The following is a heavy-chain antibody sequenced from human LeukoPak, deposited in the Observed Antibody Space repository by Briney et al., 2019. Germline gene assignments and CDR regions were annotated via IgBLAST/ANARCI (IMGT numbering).Heavy chain of an antibody. CDR3: AREASGYETNYYYYYMDV. V-gene: IGHV1-18*01. J-gene: IGHJ6*03. CDR2: ISAYNGNT. D-gene: IGHD5-12*01. CDR1: GYTFTSYG. Sequence: ASVKVSCKASGYTFTSYGISWVRQAPGQGLEWMGWISAYNGNTNYAQKLQGRVTMTTDTSTSTAYMELRSLRSDDTAVYYCAREASGYETNYYYYYMDVWGKGTTVTVSS.